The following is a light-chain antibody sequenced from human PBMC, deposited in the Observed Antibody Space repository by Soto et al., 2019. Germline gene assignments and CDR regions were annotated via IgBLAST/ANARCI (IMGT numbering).Light chain of an antibody. V-gene: IGKV1-39*01. Sequence: IQLTQSPSSLSASVGDRVTITCRASESISNYLNWYHQKPGKAPYLLIYAASSLQSGVPSRFSGSGSGTDFTLSITSLQPEDFGTCYCQQTYSTPFTFGQGTRL. J-gene: IGKJ5*01. CDR1: ESISNY. CDR2: AAS. CDR3: QQTYSTPFT.